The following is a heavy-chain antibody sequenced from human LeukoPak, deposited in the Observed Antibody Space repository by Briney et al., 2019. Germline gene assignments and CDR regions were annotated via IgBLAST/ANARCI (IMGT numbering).Heavy chain of an antibody. Sequence: SETLSLTCAVSGGSFSTYYWSLIRQPPGKGLEWIGYIYYSGSTNYNPSLKSRVTVSVDTSKNQFSLKLSSVTAADTAVYYCARGNDFGDYNWFDPWGQGTLVTVSS. J-gene: IGHJ5*02. D-gene: IGHD3-3*01. V-gene: IGHV4-59*01. CDR2: IYYSGST. CDR3: ARGNDFGDYNWFDP. CDR1: GGSFSTYY.